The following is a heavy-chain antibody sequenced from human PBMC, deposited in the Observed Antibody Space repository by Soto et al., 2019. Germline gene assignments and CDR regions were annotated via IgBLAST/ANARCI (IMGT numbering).Heavy chain of an antibody. V-gene: IGHV3-48*03. D-gene: IGHD2-2*01. CDR1: GFTFSSYE. CDR3: AASLMRGDY. CDR2: ISSSGSTI. J-gene: IGHJ4*02. Sequence: GGSLRLSCAASGFTFSSYEMNWARQAPGKGLEWVSHISSSGSTIYYADSVKGRFTISRDNAKNSLYLQMNSLRAEDTAVYYCAASLMRGDYWGQGTLVTVSS.